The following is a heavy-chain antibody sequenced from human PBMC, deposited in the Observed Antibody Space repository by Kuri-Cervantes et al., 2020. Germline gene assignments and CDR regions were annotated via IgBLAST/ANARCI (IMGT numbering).Heavy chain of an antibody. D-gene: IGHD3-3*01. J-gene: IGHJ4*02. Sequence: ASVKVSCKASVYTFTSYGISWVRQAPGQGLEWMGWISAYNGNTNYAQKLQGRVTMTTDTSTSTAYMELRSLRSDDTAVYYCARGSGRASDFGVVIPLDYWGQGTLVTVSS. CDR2: ISAYNGNT. V-gene: IGHV1-18*01. CDR1: VYTFTSYG. CDR3: ARGSGRASDFGVVIPLDY.